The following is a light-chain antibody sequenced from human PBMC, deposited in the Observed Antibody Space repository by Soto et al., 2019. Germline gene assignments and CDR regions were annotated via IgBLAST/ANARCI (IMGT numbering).Light chain of an antibody. CDR3: QQYGTSPLT. CDR1: ENVYINS. CDR2: GAA. Sequence: EIVLTESPGTLSFSPGEGATLSCRASENVYINSLAWYQQKPGQPLRLLIYGAATRASAVPDRFSGSGSGADFTLTITGLEPEDFAVYYCQQYGTSPLTFGPGTRVD. V-gene: IGKV3-20*01. J-gene: IGKJ3*01.